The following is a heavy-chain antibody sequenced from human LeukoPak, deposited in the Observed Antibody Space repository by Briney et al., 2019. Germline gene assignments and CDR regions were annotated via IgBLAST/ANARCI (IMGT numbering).Heavy chain of an antibody. CDR2: IYYSGSS. J-gene: IGHJ6*03. Sequence: SETLSPTCNVSGGSISGYHWSWIRQPPGKGLEWLGYIYYSGSSNYNPSLKSRVTMSADTSKNQFSLKLSSVTAADTAVYYCARVPRSYYYYYYMDVWGKGTTVTVSS. V-gene: IGHV4-59*01. CDR3: ARVPRSYYYYYYMDV. CDR1: GGSISGYH.